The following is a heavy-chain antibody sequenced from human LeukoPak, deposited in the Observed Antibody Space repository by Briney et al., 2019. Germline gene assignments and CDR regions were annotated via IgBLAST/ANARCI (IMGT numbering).Heavy chain of an antibody. CDR3: ARQEGYCSGGSCSPRFRFDY. CDR1: GGSISSSSYY. V-gene: IGHV4-39*01. CDR2: IYYSGST. J-gene: IGHJ4*02. D-gene: IGHD2-15*01. Sequence: SETLSLTCTVSGGSISSSSYYWGWIRQPPGKGLEWIGSIYYSGSTNYNPSLKSRVTISVDTSKNQFSLKLSSVTAADTAVYYCARQEGYCSGGSCSPRFRFDYWGQGTLVTVSS.